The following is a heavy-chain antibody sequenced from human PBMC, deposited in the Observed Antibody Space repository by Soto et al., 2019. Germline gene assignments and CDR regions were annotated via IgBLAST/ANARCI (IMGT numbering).Heavy chain of an antibody. J-gene: IGHJ4*02. Sequence: QVQLAQSGAEVKKPGSSVKVSCKASGGTFSSYAISWVRQAPGQGLEWMGGIIPIFGTANYAQKFQGRVTITADESTSTAYMELSSLSSEDTAVYYAAGLYSTGWYVNYFDSWGQGTLLTVSS. CDR3: AGLYSTGWYVNYFDS. CDR1: GGTFSSYA. CDR2: IIPIFGTA. D-gene: IGHD6-19*01. V-gene: IGHV1-69*12.